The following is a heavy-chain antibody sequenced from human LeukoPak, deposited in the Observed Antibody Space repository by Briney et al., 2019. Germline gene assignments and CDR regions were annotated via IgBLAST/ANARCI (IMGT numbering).Heavy chain of an antibody. D-gene: IGHD5-18*01. J-gene: IGHJ5*02. CDR1: GGTLSRHV. CDR2: TILISPTA. CDR3: ATGRVSDTTLVSWFDT. V-gene: IGHV1-69*05. Sequence: SVKVSCKASGGTLSRHVVSWVRQAPGQGLEWMGGTILISPTANYAQKFQDRVTITMDESTAYMELSSLRSEDTAVYYCATGRVSDTTLVSWFDTWGRGSLVTVSS.